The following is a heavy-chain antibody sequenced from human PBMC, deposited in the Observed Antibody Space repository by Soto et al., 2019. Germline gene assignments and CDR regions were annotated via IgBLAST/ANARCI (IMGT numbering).Heavy chain of an antibody. Sequence: GGSLRLSCAASGFTFSSYSMNWVRQAPGKGLEWVSYISSSSSTIYYADSVKGRFTISRDNAKNSLYLQMNSLRAEDTAVYYCASVTIFGVVIANDAFDIWGQGTMVT. J-gene: IGHJ3*02. CDR2: ISSSSSTI. CDR3: ASVTIFGVVIANDAFDI. V-gene: IGHV3-48*01. D-gene: IGHD3-3*01. CDR1: GFTFSSYS.